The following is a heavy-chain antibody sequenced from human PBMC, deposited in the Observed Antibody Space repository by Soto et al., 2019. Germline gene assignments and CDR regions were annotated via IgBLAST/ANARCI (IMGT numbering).Heavy chain of an antibody. Sequence: SLRLSCAASGFTFSSYSMNWVRQAPGKGLEWVSSISSSSSYIYYADSVKGRFTISRDNAKNSLYLQMNSLRAEDTAVYYCACYYDILTGPEIWGQGTMVTVSS. D-gene: IGHD3-9*01. V-gene: IGHV3-21*01. CDR3: ACYYDILTGPEI. CDR2: ISSSSSYI. CDR1: GFTFSSYS. J-gene: IGHJ3*02.